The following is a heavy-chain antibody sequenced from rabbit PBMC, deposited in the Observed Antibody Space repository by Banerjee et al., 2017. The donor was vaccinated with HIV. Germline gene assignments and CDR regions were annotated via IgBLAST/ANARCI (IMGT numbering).Heavy chain of an antibody. Sequence: QEQLVESGGGLVQPGASLTLTCTASGFSFSSGYWICWVRQAPGKGLEWIGCIGAGSGATYYATWAKGRFTISKTSSTTVTLQMTSLTAADTATYFCARNAGYANGGDGYFKLWGPGTLVTVS. V-gene: IGHV1S45*01. CDR1: GFSFSSGYW. J-gene: IGHJ4*01. CDR3: ARNAGYANGGDGYFKL. CDR2: IGAGSGAT. D-gene: IGHD6-1*01.